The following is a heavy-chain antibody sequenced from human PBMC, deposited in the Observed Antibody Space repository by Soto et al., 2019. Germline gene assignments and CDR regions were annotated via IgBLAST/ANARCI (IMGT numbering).Heavy chain of an antibody. V-gene: IGHV3-30*18. J-gene: IGHJ4*02. D-gene: IGHD6-19*01. CDR3: AKAMGEKQWPVRDLDY. Sequence: QVQLVESGGGVVQPGRSLRLSCVASGFTFSSYGMHWVRQAPGKGLEWVAVISYDGSNEYYADSVKGRFTISRDNSRNMLYLKMNSVRVGDTAVFFCAKAMGEKQWPVRDLDYWGQGTPATVSP. CDR1: GFTFSSYG. CDR2: ISYDGSNE.